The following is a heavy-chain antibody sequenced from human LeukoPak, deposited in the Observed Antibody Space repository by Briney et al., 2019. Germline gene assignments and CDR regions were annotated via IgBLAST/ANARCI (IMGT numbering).Heavy chain of an antibody. CDR2: IGPYNGNT. CDR3: ARAGAYFDVLAAYYIPLDY. J-gene: IGHJ4*02. Sequence: ASVKVSCKASGYTFTGYYTHWVRQAPGQGLEWMGWIGPYNGNTNHAQKFQGRLTMTADISTSTAFMELTNLRSDDTAVYYCARAGAYFDVLAAYYIPLDYWGQGTLVTVSS. D-gene: IGHD3-9*01. CDR1: GYTFTGYY. V-gene: IGHV1-18*04.